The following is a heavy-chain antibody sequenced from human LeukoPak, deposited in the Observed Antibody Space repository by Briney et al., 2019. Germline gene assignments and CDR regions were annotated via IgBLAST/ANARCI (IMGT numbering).Heavy chain of an antibody. CDR1: GYTFTNYA. D-gene: IGHD5-24*01. Sequence: SVKVSCKTSGYTFTNYAMHWVRQAPGQGLEWMGGIIPIFGTANYAQKFQGRVTITADKSTSTAYMELSSLRSEDTAVYYCARGTVATIRGFDYWGQGTLVTVSS. J-gene: IGHJ4*02. CDR2: IIPIFGTA. V-gene: IGHV1-69*06. CDR3: ARGTVATIRGFDY.